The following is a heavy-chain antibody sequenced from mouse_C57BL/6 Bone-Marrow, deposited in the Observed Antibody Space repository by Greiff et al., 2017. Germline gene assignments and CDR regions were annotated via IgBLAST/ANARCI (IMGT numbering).Heavy chain of an antibody. V-gene: IGHV1-19*01. J-gene: IGHJ4*01. CDR3: AMDYYGSSSYYAMDY. D-gene: IGHD1-1*01. CDR1: GYTFTDYY. CDR2: INPYNGGT. Sequence: EVMLVESGPVLVKPGASVKMSCKASGYTFTDYYMNWVKQSHGKSLEWIGVINPYNGGTSYNQKFKGKATLTVDKSTSTAYMELNSLTSEDSAVYYCAMDYYGSSSYYAMDYWGQGTSVTVSS.